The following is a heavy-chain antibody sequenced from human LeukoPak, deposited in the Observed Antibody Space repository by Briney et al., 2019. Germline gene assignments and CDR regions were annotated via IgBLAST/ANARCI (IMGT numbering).Heavy chain of an antibody. V-gene: IGHV3-30*04. Sequence: HPGGSLRLSCAASGFTFSSYAMHWVRQAPGKGLEWVAVISYDGSNKYYADSVKGRFTISRDNSKNTLYLQMNSLRDEDTAMYYCAKWHQRNTRGGGFDSWGQGTLVTVSS. CDR3: AKWHQRNTRGGGFDS. J-gene: IGHJ4*02. CDR1: GFTFSSYA. CDR2: ISYDGSNK. D-gene: IGHD3-10*01.